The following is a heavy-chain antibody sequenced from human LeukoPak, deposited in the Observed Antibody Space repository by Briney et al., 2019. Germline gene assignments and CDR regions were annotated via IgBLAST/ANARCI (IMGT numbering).Heavy chain of an antibody. V-gene: IGHV3-33*01. D-gene: IGHD6-19*01. J-gene: IGHJ4*02. CDR3: ARVAVGEYHFDY. CDR1: GFTFSSYA. CDR2: IWSDGNNK. Sequence: TGGSLRLSCAASGFTFSSYAMHWVRQAPGKGLEWVAIIWSDGNNKYYADSVEGRFTISRDTSKNTLFLQMNSLRAEDTAVYSCARVAVGEYHFDYWGQGTVVTVSS.